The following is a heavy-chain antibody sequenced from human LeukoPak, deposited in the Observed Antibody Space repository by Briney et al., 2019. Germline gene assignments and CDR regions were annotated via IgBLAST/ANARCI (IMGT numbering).Heavy chain of an antibody. V-gene: IGHV3-20*04. CDR3: VRDLRTDYAFDS. CDR1: GFIFDDYG. CDR2: INWDGYST. D-gene: IGHD4/OR15-4a*01. J-gene: IGHJ4*02. Sequence: RAGGSLRLSCAASGFIFDDYGMTWVRHGPGKGLEWVSGINWDGYSTVYADSVRGRFTISRDNAKSTLYLQMNSLRPEDTALYYCVRDLRTDYAFDSWGQGTLVTVSS.